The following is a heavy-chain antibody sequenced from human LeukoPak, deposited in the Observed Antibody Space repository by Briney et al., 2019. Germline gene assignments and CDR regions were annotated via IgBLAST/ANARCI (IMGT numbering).Heavy chain of an antibody. CDR1: GYTFTGHY. CDR3: ARGPVTKGYGMDV. D-gene: IGHD4-17*01. CDR2: INPNSGDT. V-gene: IGHV1-2*02. J-gene: IGHJ6*02. Sequence: ASVKVSCKASGYTFTGHYIHWVRQAPGQGLEWMGWINPNSGDTYYAQNFRGRVTMTRDTSISTAYMELNRLRSDDTAVYYCARGPVTKGYGMDVWGQGTTVTVSS.